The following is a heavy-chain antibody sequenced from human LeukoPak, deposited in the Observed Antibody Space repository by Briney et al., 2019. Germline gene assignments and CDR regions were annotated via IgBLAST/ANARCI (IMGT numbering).Heavy chain of an antibody. J-gene: IGHJ4*02. D-gene: IGHD6-13*01. Sequence: GESLKTSCKGSGYSFTSYWIGWVRQMPGKGLEWMGIIYPGDSDARYSPSFQGQVTISADKSISTAYLQWSSLKASDTAMYYCVRGGGSSWYYFDYWGQGTLVTVSS. CDR1: GYSFTSYW. CDR2: IYPGDSDA. V-gene: IGHV5-51*01. CDR3: VRGGGSSWYYFDY.